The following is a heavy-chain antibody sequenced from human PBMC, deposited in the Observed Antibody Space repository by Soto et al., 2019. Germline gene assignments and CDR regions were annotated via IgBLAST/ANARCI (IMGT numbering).Heavy chain of an antibody. CDR2: ISGSGGST. J-gene: IGHJ4*02. D-gene: IGHD4-4*01. Sequence: GGSMRLSCAASGFTFSSYAMSWVRQAPGKGLEWVSAISGSGGSTYYADSVKGRFTISRDNSKNTLCLQMNSLRAEDTAVYYCAKGRQLLPIDYWGQGTLVTVSS. V-gene: IGHV3-23*01. CDR1: GFTFSSYA. CDR3: AKGRQLLPIDY.